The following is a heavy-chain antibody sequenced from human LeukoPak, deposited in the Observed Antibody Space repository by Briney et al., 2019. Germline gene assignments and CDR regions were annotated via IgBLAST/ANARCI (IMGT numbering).Heavy chain of an antibody. D-gene: IGHD4/OR15-4a*01. V-gene: IGHV5-51*01. CDR1: AYSFTSYW. CDR2: IYPGDSDT. J-gene: IGHJ3*02. Sequence: PGESLKIFCKGSAYSFTSYWIGWVRQMPGKGLEWMGIIYPGDSDTRYSPSFQGQVTVSADKSISTAYLQWSALKASDTAMSYCARQGAGPSEDAFDIWGQGTMVTVSS. CDR3: ARQGAGPSEDAFDI.